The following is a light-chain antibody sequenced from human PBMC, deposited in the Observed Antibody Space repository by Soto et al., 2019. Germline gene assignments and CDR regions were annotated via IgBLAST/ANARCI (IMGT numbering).Light chain of an antibody. CDR2: DAS. Sequence: EIVVMPAPASLSVSPVARAIHLCRASQSVSTNLAWYQQNPGQAPRLRIYDASNRATGIPGRFSGSVSGTDFTLTISSPEPEDFAVYYGQQRSNWPPITFGQGTRLEIK. CDR3: QQRSNWPPIT. J-gene: IGKJ5*01. CDR1: QSVSTN. V-gene: IGKV3-11*01.